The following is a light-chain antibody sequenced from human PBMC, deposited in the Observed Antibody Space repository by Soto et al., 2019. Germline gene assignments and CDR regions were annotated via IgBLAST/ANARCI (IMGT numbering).Light chain of an antibody. CDR1: QTVSSS. CDR3: QQYGSSYL. V-gene: IGKV3-20*01. J-gene: IGKJ2*01. Sequence: EIVLTQSPATLSLSPGERATLSCRASQTVSSSLAWYQQKPGQAPRLLIYGASNRATGIPDRFSGSGSGTDFTLTISRLEPEDFAVYYCQQYGSSYLFGQGTKLEIK. CDR2: GAS.